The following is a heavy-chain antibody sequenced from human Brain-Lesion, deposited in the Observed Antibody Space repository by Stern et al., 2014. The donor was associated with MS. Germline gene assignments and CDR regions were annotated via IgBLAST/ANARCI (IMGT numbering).Heavy chain of an antibody. D-gene: IGHD3-3*01. CDR2: INPNTGGP. J-gene: IGHJ6*02. V-gene: IGHV1-2*02. Sequence: QVQLVQSGAEVKKPGASVKVSCKTSGYIFTGYYIHWVRKAPGQGLEWMAWINPNTGGPKYAQKFQGRVTMSRDTSISTAYVELSSLTSDDTAVYYCARDQRGITIFGVVTDYYYLGMDVWGQGTTVTVSS. CDR3: ARDQRGITIFGVVTDYYYLGMDV. CDR1: GYIFTGYY.